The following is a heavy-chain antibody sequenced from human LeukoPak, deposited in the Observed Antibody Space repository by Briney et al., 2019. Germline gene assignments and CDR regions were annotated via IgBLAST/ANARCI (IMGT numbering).Heavy chain of an antibody. J-gene: IGHJ6*02. Sequence: PSETLSLTCTVSGGSISSYYWSWIRQPPGKGLEWIGYIYYSGSTNYNPPLKSRVTISVDTSKNQFSLKLSSVTAADTAVYYCARVGYCSGGSCYSNYYYGMDVWGQGTTVTVSS. D-gene: IGHD2-15*01. CDR2: IYYSGST. V-gene: IGHV4-59*01. CDR1: GGSISSYY. CDR3: ARVGYCSGGSCYSNYYYGMDV.